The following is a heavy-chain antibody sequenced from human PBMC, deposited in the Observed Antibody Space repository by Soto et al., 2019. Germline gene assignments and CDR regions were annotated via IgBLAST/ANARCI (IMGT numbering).Heavy chain of an antibody. Sequence: PSETLSLTCAVYGGSFSGHFWSWIRQPPGKGLEWIGEINHSGSTNFNASLKSRVTISVDTSKNQFSLKVNSLTAADTAVYYCARGISMVVEAQRDAPDQYCFDSWGQGTVVTVSS. CDR3: ARGISMVVEAQRDAPDQYCFDS. D-gene: IGHD3-10*01. CDR1: GGSFSGHF. J-gene: IGHJ4*02. CDR2: INHSGST. V-gene: IGHV4-34*01.